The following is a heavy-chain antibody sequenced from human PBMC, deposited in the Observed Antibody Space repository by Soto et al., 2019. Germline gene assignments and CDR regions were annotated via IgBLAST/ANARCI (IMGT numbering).Heavy chain of an antibody. Sequence: QVQLVQSEAEVKKPGSSVKVSCKASGGTFSSYTISWVRQAPGQGLEWMGRIIPILGIANYAQKFQGRVTITADKSTSTAYMELSSLRSEDTAVYYCARESDGYHDYFDYWGQGTLVTVSS. CDR1: GGTFSSYT. D-gene: IGHD5-18*01. V-gene: IGHV1-69*08. J-gene: IGHJ4*02. CDR3: ARESDGYHDYFDY. CDR2: IIPILGIA.